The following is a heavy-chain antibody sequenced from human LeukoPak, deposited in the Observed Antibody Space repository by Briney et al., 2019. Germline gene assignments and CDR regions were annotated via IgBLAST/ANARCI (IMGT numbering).Heavy chain of an antibody. CDR3: AKDPNRITMVRGVFSP. D-gene: IGHD3-10*01. Sequence: GGSLRLSCAASGFTFSSYDMSWVRQAPGKGLEWVSAISGSGGSTYYADSVKGRFTISRDNSKNTLYLQMNSLRAEDTAVYYCAKDPNRITMVRGVFSPWGQGTLVTVSS. J-gene: IGHJ5*02. CDR2: ISGSGGST. CDR1: GFTFSSYD. V-gene: IGHV3-23*01.